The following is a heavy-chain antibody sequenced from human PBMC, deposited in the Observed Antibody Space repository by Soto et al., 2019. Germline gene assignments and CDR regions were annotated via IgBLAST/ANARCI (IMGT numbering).Heavy chain of an antibody. CDR1: GGSISSGGYY. CDR3: ARSVDP. CDR2: IFHSGTT. J-gene: IGHJ5*02. Sequence: QVQLQESGPGLVKPSQTLSLTCTVSGGSISSGGYYWSWIRQPPGNGLEWIGYIFHSGTTYYHPSLKGRVTISVDTSKKQFSLKLSSVTAADTAVYCWARSVDPWGPGTLVTVSS. V-gene: IGHV4-31*03.